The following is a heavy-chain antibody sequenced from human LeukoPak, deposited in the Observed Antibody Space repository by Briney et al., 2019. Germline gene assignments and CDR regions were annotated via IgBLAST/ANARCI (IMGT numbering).Heavy chain of an antibody. V-gene: IGHV4-39*01. CDR1: GGSISSSSYY. CDR3: ARQSWLGEIDWFDP. D-gene: IGHD3-10*01. CDR2: IYYSGST. Sequence: PSETLSLTCTVSGGSISSSSYYWGWIRQPPGKGLEWIGSIYYSGSTYYNPSLKSRVTISVDTSKNQFSLKLSSVTAADTAVYYCARQSWLGEIDWFDPWGQGTLVTVSS. J-gene: IGHJ5*02.